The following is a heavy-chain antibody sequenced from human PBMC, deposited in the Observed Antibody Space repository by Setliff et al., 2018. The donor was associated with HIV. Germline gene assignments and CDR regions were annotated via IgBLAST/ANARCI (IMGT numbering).Heavy chain of an antibody. D-gene: IGHD5-18*01. J-gene: IGHJ3*02. CDR1: GYTFTSYH. CDR3: ARSRGSGHTAMLRPDAFDI. CDR2: VNAANGYT. V-gene: IGHV1-3*01. Sequence: ASVKVSCKASGYTFTSYHMHWVRQAPGQSLECMGWVNAANGYTKYSQKFQGRITITRDTSANTAYMELSILRPEDKAVYYCARSRGSGHTAMLRPDAFDIWGQGTMVTVSS.